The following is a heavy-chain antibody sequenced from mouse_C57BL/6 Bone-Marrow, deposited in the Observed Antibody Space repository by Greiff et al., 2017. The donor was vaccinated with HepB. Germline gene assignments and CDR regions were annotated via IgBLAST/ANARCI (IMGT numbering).Heavy chain of an antibody. CDR2: ISDGGSYT. CDR1: GFTFSSYA. CDR3: ARDGPGAMDY. J-gene: IGHJ4*01. Sequence: EVQLVESGGGLVKPGGSLKLSCAASGFTFSSYAMSWVRQTPEKRLEWVATISDGGSYTNYPDNVKGRFTISRDNAKNNLYLQMSHLKSEDTAMYYCARDGPGAMDYWGQGTSVTVSS. V-gene: IGHV5-4*01.